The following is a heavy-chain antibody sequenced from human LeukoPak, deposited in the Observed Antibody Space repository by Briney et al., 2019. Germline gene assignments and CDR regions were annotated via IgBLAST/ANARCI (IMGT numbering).Heavy chain of an antibody. CDR2: ISAYNGNT. Sequence: ASVKVSCKPSVYTFTSYGISWVRQAPGQGLEWMGWISAYNGNTNYAQKLQGRVTMITDTSTSTAYMELRSLRSDDTVVYYCARDGRVYYDSSGPGGYWGQGTLVTVSS. D-gene: IGHD3-22*01. V-gene: IGHV1-18*01. CDR3: ARDGRVYYDSSGPGGY. J-gene: IGHJ4*02. CDR1: VYTFTSYG.